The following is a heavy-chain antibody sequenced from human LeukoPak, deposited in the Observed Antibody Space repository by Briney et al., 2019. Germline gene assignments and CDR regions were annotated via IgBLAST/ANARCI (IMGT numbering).Heavy chain of an antibody. D-gene: IGHD5-24*01. CDR3: ARHRSRDNWFDP. Sequence: SETLSLTCTVSGGSISSNNYYWDWIRQPPGKGLEWIGNIYFSGNTYYNPSLKSRVTISVDTSKNQFSLKLNSVTAADTAVYYCARHRSRDNWFDPWGQGTLVTVSS. J-gene: IGHJ5*02. CDR1: GGSISSNNYY. V-gene: IGHV4-39*01. CDR2: IYFSGNT.